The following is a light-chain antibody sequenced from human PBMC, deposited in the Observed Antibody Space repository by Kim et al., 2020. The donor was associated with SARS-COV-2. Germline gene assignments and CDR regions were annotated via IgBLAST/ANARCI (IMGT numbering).Light chain of an antibody. CDR1: HNINITY. CDR2: GAS. V-gene: IGKV3-20*01. J-gene: IGKJ3*01. Sequence: EIVLTQSPGTLSLSPGERATLFCRASHNINITYFAWHQQKLGQAPRLLVYGASSRATVIPHRCSVYGSGTDFHLNISGLGPENFAVYFCQQCATSPCTFGPGTKVDIK. CDR3: QQCATSPCT.